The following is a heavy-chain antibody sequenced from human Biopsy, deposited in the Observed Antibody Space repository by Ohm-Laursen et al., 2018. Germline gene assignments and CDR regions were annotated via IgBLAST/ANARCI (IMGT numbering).Heavy chain of an antibody. CDR3: TTDTSSWYNYFDY. Sequence: SLRLSCAASGFTFSNAWMNWARQAPGKRLEWVGRIKSKTDGGTTDYAAPVKDRFTISRDDSKNTLYLQMNSLKTEDTAVYYCTTDTSSWYNYFDYWGQGTLVTVSS. D-gene: IGHD6-13*01. V-gene: IGHV3-15*01. CDR2: IKSKTDGGTT. CDR1: GFTFSNAW. J-gene: IGHJ4*02.